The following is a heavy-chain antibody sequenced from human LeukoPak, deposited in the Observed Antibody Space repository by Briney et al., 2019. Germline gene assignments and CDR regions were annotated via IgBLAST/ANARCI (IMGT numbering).Heavy chain of an antibody. D-gene: IGHD1-1*01. CDR3: ARVLRRTTAFDI. CDR2: IKHSGSI. CDR1: GGSISSSSYY. Sequence: SETLSLTCTVSGGSISSSSYYWSWIRQPPGKGLEWIGEIKHSGSINYNPSLKSRVTISVDKSKNKFSLKLSSVTAADTAVYYCARVLRRTTAFDIWGQGTMVTVSS. V-gene: IGHV4-39*07. J-gene: IGHJ3*02.